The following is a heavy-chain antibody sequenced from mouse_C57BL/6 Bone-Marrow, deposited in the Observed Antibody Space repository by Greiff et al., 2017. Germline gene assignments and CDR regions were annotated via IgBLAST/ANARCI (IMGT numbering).Heavy chain of an antibody. V-gene: IGHV1-55*01. CDR3: ALVITTVVAHYFDY. Sequence: QVQLQQPGAELVKPGASVKMSCKASGYTFTSYWITWVKQRPGQGLEWIGDIYPGSGSTNYNETFKSKATLTVDTSSSTAYMQLSSLTSEDSAVYYCALVITTVVAHYFDYWGQGTTLTVSS. CDR2: IYPGSGST. J-gene: IGHJ2*01. CDR1: GYTFTSYW. D-gene: IGHD1-1*01.